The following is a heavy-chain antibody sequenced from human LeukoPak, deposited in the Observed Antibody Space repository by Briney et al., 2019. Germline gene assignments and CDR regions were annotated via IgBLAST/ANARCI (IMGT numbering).Heavy chain of an antibody. CDR2: INSDGSST. J-gene: IGHJ4*02. CDR1: GFTFSSYW. V-gene: IGHV3-74*01. Sequence: GGSLRLSCAASGFTFSSYWTHWVRQAPGKGLVWVSRINSDGSSTSYADSVKGRFTISRDNAKNTLYLQMNSLRAEDTAVYYCAKIPYYFDPSGYYDWGQGTLVTVSS. CDR3: AKIPYYFDPSGYYD. D-gene: IGHD3-22*01.